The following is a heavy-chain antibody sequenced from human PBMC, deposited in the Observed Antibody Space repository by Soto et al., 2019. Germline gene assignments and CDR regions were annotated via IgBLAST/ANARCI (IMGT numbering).Heavy chain of an antibody. CDR3: AKVKGAGGIPIQTLHS. D-gene: IGHD3-10*01. Sequence: SETLSLTCTVSGGSISSGGYYWSWIRQHPGKGLEWIGYSYYSGSTYYNPSLKSRVTISVDTSKNQFSLKLSSVTAADTAVFFCAKVKGAGGIPIQTLHSWGQAPLVTAS. CDR1: GGSISSGGYY. J-gene: IGHJ5*02. V-gene: IGHV4-31*03. CDR2: SYYSGST.